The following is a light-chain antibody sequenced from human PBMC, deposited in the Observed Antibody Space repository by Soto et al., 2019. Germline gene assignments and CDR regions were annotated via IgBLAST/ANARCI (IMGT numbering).Light chain of an antibody. Sequence: EIVMTQSPATLSVSPGEGATLSCRASQSVTNNLAWYQQKPGLAPRLLIYGASTRATGVPARFSGSGSGTEFTLTISSLQSEDFAVYYCQQYNNWPQTFGQGTKLEIK. CDR1: QSVTNN. CDR3: QQYNNWPQT. CDR2: GAS. V-gene: IGKV3-15*01. J-gene: IGKJ2*01.